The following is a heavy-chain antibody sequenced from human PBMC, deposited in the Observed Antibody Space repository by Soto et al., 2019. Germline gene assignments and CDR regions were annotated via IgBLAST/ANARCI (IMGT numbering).Heavy chain of an antibody. CDR2: MNPNSGNT. J-gene: IGHJ6*02. Sequence: ASVKVSCKASGYTFTSYDINWVRQATGQGLEWMGWMNPNSGNTGYAQKFQGRVAMTRNTSISTAYMELSSLRSEDTAVYYCARGSIAARGGYYGMDVWGQGTTVTVSS. CDR1: GYTFTSYD. V-gene: IGHV1-8*01. CDR3: ARGSIAARGGYYGMDV. D-gene: IGHD6-6*01.